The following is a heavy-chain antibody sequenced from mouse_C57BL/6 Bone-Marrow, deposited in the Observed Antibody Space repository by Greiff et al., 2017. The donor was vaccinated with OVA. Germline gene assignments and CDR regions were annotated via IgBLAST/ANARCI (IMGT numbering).Heavy chain of an antibody. V-gene: IGHV1-22*01. J-gene: IGHJ2*01. Sequence: SGPELVKPGASVKMSCKASGYTFTDYNMHWVKQSHGKSLEWIGYINPNNGGTSYNQKFKGKATLTVNKSSSTAYMELRSLTSEDSAVYYCARSGFYYGSSYDFDYWGQGTTLTVSS. CDR3: ARSGFYYGSSYDFDY. CDR2: INPNNGGT. CDR1: GYTFTDYN. D-gene: IGHD1-1*01.